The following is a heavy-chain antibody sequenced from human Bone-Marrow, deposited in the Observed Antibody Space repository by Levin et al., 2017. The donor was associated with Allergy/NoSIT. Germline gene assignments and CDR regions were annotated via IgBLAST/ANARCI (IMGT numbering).Heavy chain of an antibody. CDR3: AASIVVVAAATQVDAFDF. CDR2: IFPGDSDT. Sequence: GESLKISCQGFGYDFPYYWIGWVRQMPGQGLEWIGVIFPGDSDTKYSPAFRGQVTISADEATNTAYLQWRSLKASDTATYYCAASIVVVAAATQVDAFDFWGQGTMVTVS. V-gene: IGHV5-51*01. CDR1: GYDFPYYW. D-gene: IGHD2-15*01. J-gene: IGHJ3*01.